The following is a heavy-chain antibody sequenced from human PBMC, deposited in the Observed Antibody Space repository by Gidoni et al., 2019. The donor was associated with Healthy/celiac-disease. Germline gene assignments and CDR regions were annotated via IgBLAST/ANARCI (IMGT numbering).Heavy chain of an antibody. CDR1: GFTFSSYS. Sequence: EVQLVESGGGLVKPGGSLRLSCAASGFTFSSYSMNWVRQAPGKGLEWVSSMSSSSSYIYYADSVKGRFTISRDNAKNSLYLQMNSLRAEDTAVYYCASRYCSGGSCYFDYWGQGTLVTVSS. D-gene: IGHD2-15*01. J-gene: IGHJ4*02. CDR2: MSSSSSYI. V-gene: IGHV3-21*01. CDR3: ASRYCSGGSCYFDY.